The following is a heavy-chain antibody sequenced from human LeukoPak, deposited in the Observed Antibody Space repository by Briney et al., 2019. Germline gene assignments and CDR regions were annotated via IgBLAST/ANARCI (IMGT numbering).Heavy chain of an antibody. CDR1: GSTFAIYW. V-gene: IGHV5-51*01. CDR2: IYPGDSDT. D-gene: IGHD3-10*01. CDR3: ARQEGDLWFGEKIPSWFDP. Sequence: GESLKISCQGSGSTFAIYWIGWVRQLPGKGLEWMGIIYPGDSDTKYSPSFQGQVTMSVDKSINTAYLQWDSLKASDPAMYYCARQEGDLWFGEKIPSWFDPWGQGTLVTVSS. J-gene: IGHJ5*02.